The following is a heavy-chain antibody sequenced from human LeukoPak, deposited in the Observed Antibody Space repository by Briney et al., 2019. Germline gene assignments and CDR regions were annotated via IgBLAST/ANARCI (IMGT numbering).Heavy chain of an antibody. CDR1: GFTFSSYW. Sequence: GGSLRLSCAASGFTFSSYWMHWVRHAPGKGLVWVSRINSDGSSTSYADSVKGRFTISRDNAKNTLYLQMNSLRAEDTAVYYCARQCSGGSCKLDWGQGTLVTVSS. D-gene: IGHD2-15*01. CDR3: ARQCSGGSCKLD. V-gene: IGHV3-74*01. CDR2: INSDGSST. J-gene: IGHJ4*02.